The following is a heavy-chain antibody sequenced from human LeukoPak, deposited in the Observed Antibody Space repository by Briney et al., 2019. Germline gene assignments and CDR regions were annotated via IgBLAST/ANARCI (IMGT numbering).Heavy chain of an antibody. CDR1: GFTFTSSA. J-gene: IGHJ4*02. D-gene: IGHD6-6*01. CDR2: IVVGSGNT. V-gene: IGHV1-58*02. Sequence: SVRVSFTASGFTFTSSAMQWVRQARGQRLEWIGWIVVGSGNTNYAQKFQERVTITRDMSTSTAYMELSSLRSEDTAVYYCAAVGRDSSSSYLFDYWGQGTLVTVSS. CDR3: AAVGRDSSSSYLFDY.